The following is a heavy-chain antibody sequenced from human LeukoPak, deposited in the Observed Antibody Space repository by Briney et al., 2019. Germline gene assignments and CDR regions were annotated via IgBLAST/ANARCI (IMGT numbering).Heavy chain of an antibody. J-gene: IGHJ4*02. CDR2: IIPVFGTA. CDR3: ARDRIEADRYFDY. D-gene: IGHD6-13*01. CDR1: GGTFSSYA. Sequence: STVKVSCKASGGTFSSYAISWVRQAPGQGLEWMGGIIPVFGTANYAQKFQGRVTITTDESTSTAYMELSSLRSEDTAVYYCARDRIEADRYFDYWGQGTLVTVSS. V-gene: IGHV1-69*05.